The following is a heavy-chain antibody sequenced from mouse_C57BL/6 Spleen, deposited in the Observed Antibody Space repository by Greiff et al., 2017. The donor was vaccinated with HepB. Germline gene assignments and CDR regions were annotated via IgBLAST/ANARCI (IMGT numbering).Heavy chain of an antibody. J-gene: IGHJ4*01. CDR2: ISSGSSTI. D-gene: IGHD4-1*01. CDR3: ARRTGSDYYAMDY. CDR1: GFTFSDYG. V-gene: IGHV5-17*01. Sequence: EVQLVESGGGLVKPGGSLKLSCAASGFTFSDYGMHWVRQAPEKGLEWVAYISSGSSTIYYADTVKGRFTLSRDNAKNTLFLQMTSLRSEDTAMYYCARRTGSDYYAMDYWGQGTSVTVSS.